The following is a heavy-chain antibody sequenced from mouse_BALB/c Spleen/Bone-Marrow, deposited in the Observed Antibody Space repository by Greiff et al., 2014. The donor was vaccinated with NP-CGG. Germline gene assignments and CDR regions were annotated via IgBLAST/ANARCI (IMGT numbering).Heavy chain of an antibody. CDR2: INPGSGGT. D-gene: IGHD2-1*01. V-gene: IGHV1-54*03. Sequence: QVQLKQSGAELVRPGTSVKVYCKASGYAFTNYLIEWVKQRPGQGLEWVGVINPGSGGTNYNEKFKGKATLTADKSSSTAYMQLSSLTSDDSAVYFCARRDGNYAWFAYWGQGTLVTVSA. CDR3: ARRDGNYAWFAY. CDR1: GYAFTNYL. J-gene: IGHJ3*01.